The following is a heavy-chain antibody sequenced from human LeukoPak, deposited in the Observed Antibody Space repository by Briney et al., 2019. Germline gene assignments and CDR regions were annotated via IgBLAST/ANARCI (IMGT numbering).Heavy chain of an antibody. CDR2: INGRGATT. CDR3: AKAPATGEGYYFYYMDV. J-gene: IGHJ6*03. Sequence: GGSLRLSCAASGFASGFTFSDYAVSWVRQAPGKGPEWVASINGRGATTYYADSVRGRFTISRDNSKNTLYLQMISLGADDTAVYFCAKAPATGEGYYFYYMDVWGKGTTVTVSS. CDR1: GFTFSDYA. V-gene: IGHV3-23*01. D-gene: IGHD7-27*01.